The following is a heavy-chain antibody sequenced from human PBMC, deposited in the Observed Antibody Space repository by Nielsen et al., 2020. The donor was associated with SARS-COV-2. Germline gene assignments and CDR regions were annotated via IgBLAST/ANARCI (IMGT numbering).Heavy chain of an antibody. Sequence: WVRQATGKGLEWIGYIYSSGSTNYNPSLKSRVTMSVDTSKNQFSLKLSSVTVADTAVYYCARMFGELYPYHYGMDVWGQGTTVTVSS. D-gene: IGHD3-10*02. CDR3: ARMFGELYPYHYGMDV. CDR2: IYSSGST. J-gene: IGHJ6*02. V-gene: IGHV4-59*01.